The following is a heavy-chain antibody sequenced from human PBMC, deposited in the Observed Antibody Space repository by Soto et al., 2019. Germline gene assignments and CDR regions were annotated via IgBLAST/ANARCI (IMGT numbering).Heavy chain of an antibody. D-gene: IGHD2-21*01. CDR3: AMDGGNSLGYDFAL. Sequence: SATLSLTYTVSGGSIYSSDYFWGWIRQPPGKGLEWIGNIYHTGNTYYSPSLKSRVTISVDTSKNQFSLKLSSLTAAETAGYYCAMDGGNSLGYDFALWGQRSTVIVSA. CDR1: GGSIYSSDYF. CDR2: IYHTGNT. V-gene: IGHV4-39*01. J-gene: IGHJ6*01.